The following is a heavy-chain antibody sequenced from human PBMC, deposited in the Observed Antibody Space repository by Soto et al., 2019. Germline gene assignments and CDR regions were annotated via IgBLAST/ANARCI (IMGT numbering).Heavy chain of an antibody. CDR1: GYSFTSYW. D-gene: IGHD5-12*01. CDR2: IYPGDSDT. Sequence: DSLKISCKGSGYSFTSYWIGWVRQMPGKGLEWMGIIYPGDSDTRYSPSFQGQVTISADKSISTAYLQWSSLKASDTAMYYCPRVAATSQTHYGIDVWGQGTTIIVS. V-gene: IGHV5-51*01. J-gene: IGHJ6*02. CDR3: PRVAATSQTHYGIDV.